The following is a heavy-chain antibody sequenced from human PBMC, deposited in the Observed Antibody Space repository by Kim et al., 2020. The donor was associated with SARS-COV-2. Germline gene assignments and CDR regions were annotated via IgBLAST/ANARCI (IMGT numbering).Heavy chain of an antibody. CDR1: GYTLTELS. CDR2: FDPEDGET. Sequence: ASVKVSCKVSGYTLTELSMHWVRQAPGKGLEWMGGFDPEDGETIYAQKFQGRVTMTEDTSTDTAYMELSSLRSEDTAVYYCATAENYYDSSGYAFDIWGQGTMVTVSS. V-gene: IGHV1-24*01. J-gene: IGHJ3*02. CDR3: ATAENYYDSSGYAFDI. D-gene: IGHD3-22*01.